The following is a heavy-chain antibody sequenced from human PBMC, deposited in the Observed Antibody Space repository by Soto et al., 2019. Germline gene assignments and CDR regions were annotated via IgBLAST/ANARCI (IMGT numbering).Heavy chain of an antibody. CDR2: KHTSGTT. J-gene: IGHJ6*02. Sequence: QVQLRESGPGLVKPSETLSLTCTVSGGSISGYYWTWIRQPAGKGLEWIGRKHTSGTTNYNPSLENRVTMSIAPAPNQFSLNPSPFTAADPAVYFRARGGEFYVLDVWGQGTTVAVSS. CDR3: ARGGEFYVLDV. V-gene: IGHV4-4*07. CDR1: GGSISGYY. D-gene: IGHD3-16*01.